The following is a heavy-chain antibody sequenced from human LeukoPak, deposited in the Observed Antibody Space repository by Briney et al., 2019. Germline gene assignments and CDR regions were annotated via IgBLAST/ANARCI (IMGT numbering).Heavy chain of an antibody. CDR2: ISWDGGST. D-gene: IGHD2-15*01. J-gene: IGHJ6*03. V-gene: IGHV3-43D*04. Sequence: QPGGSLRLSCAASGFTFDDYAMHWVRQAPGKGLEWVSLISWDGGSTYYADSVKGRFTISRGNSKNSLYLQMNSLRAEDTALYYCAKDGDCSGGSCYYYYYYYMDVWGKGTTVTVSS. CDR3: AKDGDCSGGSCYYYYYYYMDV. CDR1: GFTFDDYA.